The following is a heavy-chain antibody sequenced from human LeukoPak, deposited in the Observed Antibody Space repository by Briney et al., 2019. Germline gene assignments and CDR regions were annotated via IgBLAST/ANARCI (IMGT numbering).Heavy chain of an antibody. CDR1: GFTFSSYW. J-gene: IGHJ3*02. CDR3: ASRHYDFWSGYLDDAFDI. Sequence: GGSLRLSCAASGFTFSSYWMSWVRQAPGKGLEWVANIKQDGSEKYYVDSVKGRFTISRDNAKNSLYLQLNSLRAEDTAVYYCASRHYDFWSGYLDDAFDIWGQGTMVTVSS. V-gene: IGHV3-7*01. CDR2: IKQDGSEK. D-gene: IGHD3-3*01.